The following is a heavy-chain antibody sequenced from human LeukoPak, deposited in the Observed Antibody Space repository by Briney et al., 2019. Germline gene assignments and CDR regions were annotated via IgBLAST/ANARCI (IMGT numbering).Heavy chain of an antibody. Sequence: QPGGSLRLSCAASGFTVSSKYMSWVRQAPGKGLEWVSAVSGSGGSTKYVDSVKGRFTISRDNSKNTLYLQMNSLRVEDTAVYYCAKDGFGSGGLDLLWFDYWGRGTLVTVSS. CDR2: VSGSGGST. CDR1: GFTVSSKY. CDR3: AKDGFGSGGLDLLWFDY. D-gene: IGHD2-2*01. V-gene: IGHV3-23*01. J-gene: IGHJ4*02.